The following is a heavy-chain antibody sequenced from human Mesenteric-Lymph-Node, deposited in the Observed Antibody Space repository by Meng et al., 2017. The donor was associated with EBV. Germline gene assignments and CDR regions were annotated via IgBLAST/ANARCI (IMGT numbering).Heavy chain of an antibody. Sequence: QVQLVESGGGLVKPGGSLRLSCEASGFTVSDYYMTWIRQAPGKGLEWVSYMSSSGNTIEYADSVKGRFTISRDNAKNSLFLQMNSLRAEDTAVYYCARGSAMVYCGSGSCTPYYFDTWGQGTLVTVSS. V-gene: IGHV3-11*01. CDR1: GFTVSDYY. D-gene: IGHD2-15*01. CDR2: MSSSGNTI. CDR3: ARGSAMVYCGSGSCTPYYFDT. J-gene: IGHJ5*02.